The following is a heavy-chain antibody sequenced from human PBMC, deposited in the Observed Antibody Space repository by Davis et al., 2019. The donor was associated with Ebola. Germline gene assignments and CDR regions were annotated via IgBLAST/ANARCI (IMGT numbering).Heavy chain of an antibody. J-gene: IGHJ6*02. D-gene: IGHD2-2*01. V-gene: IGHV1-18*01. CDR3: ATDQRYQLISNHYYYAMDV. Sequence: ASVQVSCKASGYTFKNSAISWVRQAPGQGLEWMGWISSYNGNTAYAQILQGRVTMTEDTSTDTAYMELSSLRSEDTAVYYCATDQRYQLISNHYYYAMDVWGQGTTVTVSS. CDR2: ISSYNGNT. CDR1: GYTFKNSA.